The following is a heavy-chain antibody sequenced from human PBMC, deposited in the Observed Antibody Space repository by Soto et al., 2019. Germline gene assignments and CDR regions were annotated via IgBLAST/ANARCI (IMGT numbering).Heavy chain of an antibody. CDR2: IYHSGST. J-gene: IGHJ6*02. Sequence: SETLSLTCAVSGGSISSSNWWSWVRQPPGKGLEWIGEIYHSGSTNYNPSLKSRVTISVDKSKNQFSLKLSSVTAADTAVYYCARDRKQLPPPPYYYGMDVWGQGTTVTVSS. CDR1: GGSISSSNW. V-gene: IGHV4-4*02. D-gene: IGHD6-13*01. CDR3: ARDRKQLPPPPYYYGMDV.